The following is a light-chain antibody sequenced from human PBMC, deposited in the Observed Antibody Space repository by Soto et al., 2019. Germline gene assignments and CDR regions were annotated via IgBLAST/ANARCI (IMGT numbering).Light chain of an antibody. J-gene: IGLJ1*01. CDR2: MND. Sequence: QSALTQPPSASGNPGQRLTISCSGSTSNILRNYVYWYRQFPGTAPRLLISMNDQRPSGVPDRFSGSKSGTSASLAISGLRSEDEADYYCASWDDSLSGYVFGTGTKLTVL. V-gene: IGLV1-47*01. CDR1: TSNILRNY. CDR3: ASWDDSLSGYV.